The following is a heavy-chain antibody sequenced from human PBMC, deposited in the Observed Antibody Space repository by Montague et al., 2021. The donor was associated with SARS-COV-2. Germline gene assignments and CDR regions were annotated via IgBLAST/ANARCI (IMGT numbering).Heavy chain of an antibody. D-gene: IGHD3-10*01. CDR3: ARVRYYGSGTSLGMDV. CDR2: INHSGST. V-gene: IGHV4-34*01. CDR1: AGSFSGYY. Sequence: SETLSLTCAVYAGSFSGYYWSWIRQPPGKGLEWIGEINHSGSTNYNPSLKSRVTISVDTSKNLFSLKLSSVTAADTAVYYCARVRYYGSGTSLGMDVWGQGTTVTVSS. J-gene: IGHJ6*02.